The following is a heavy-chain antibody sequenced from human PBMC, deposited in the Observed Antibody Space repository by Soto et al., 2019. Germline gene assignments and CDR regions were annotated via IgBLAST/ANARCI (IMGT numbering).Heavy chain of an antibody. D-gene: IGHD3-22*01. J-gene: IGHJ3*02. CDR1: GFTFSSYG. Sequence: QVQLVESGGGVVQPGRSLRLSCAASGFTFSSYGMHWVRQAPGKGLEWVAVISYDGSNKYYADSVKGRFTISRDNSKKTLYLLMNNLTAEDTAVYYCAKGRPYYYYDRSGYRNPDAFDIWGQGTMVTVSS. CDR2: ISYDGSNK. CDR3: AKGRPYYYYDRSGYRNPDAFDI. V-gene: IGHV3-30*18.